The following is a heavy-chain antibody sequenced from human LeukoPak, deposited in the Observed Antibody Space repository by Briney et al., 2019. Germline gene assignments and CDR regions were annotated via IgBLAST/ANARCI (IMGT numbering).Heavy chain of an antibody. V-gene: IGHV5-51*01. CDR3: ARTYYYDSSGYSTAFDY. CDR1: GYSFTSYC. Sequence: GESLKISRKGSGYSFTSYCIGWVRQMPGKGLEWMEIIYPGDSDTRYSPSFQGQVTISADKSISTAYLQWSSLKASDTAMYYCARTYYYDSSGYSTAFDYWGQGTLVTVSS. J-gene: IGHJ4*02. CDR2: IYPGDSDT. D-gene: IGHD3-22*01.